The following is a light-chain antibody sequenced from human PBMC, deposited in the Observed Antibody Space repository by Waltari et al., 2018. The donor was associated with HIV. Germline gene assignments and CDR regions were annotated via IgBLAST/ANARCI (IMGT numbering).Light chain of an antibody. Sequence: EIVLTQSPATPSLSPGERATLPCRASQSVSSYLAWYQQKPGQAPRLLIYDASNRATGIPARFSGSGSGTDFTLTISSLEPEDFAVYYCQQRYNWLDTFGQGTKLEIK. CDR1: QSVSSY. J-gene: IGKJ2*01. CDR2: DAS. V-gene: IGKV3-11*01. CDR3: QQRYNWLDT.